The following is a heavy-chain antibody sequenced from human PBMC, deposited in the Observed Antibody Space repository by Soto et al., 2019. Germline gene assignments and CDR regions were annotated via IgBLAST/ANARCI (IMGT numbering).Heavy chain of an antibody. V-gene: IGHV1-69*02. D-gene: IGHD2-2*01. J-gene: IGHJ5*02. CDR3: ARVWCSSTRCYSWFCP. CDR1: GGTFSSYT. CDR2: IIPILGLA. Sequence: QVQLVQSGAEVKKPGSSVKVSCKASGGTFSSYTISWVRQAPGQGLEWMGRIIPILGLANYAQKFQGRVTITPDKSTSTAYMERTSVSSEDTAVYYCARVWCSSTRCYSWFCPWGQGTLVTVSS.